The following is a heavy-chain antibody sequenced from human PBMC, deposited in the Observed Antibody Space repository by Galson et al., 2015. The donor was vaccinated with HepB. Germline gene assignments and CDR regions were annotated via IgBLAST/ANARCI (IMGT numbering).Heavy chain of an antibody. D-gene: IGHD3-10*01. CDR2: ISYDGSNK. J-gene: IGHJ1*01. Sequence: SLRLSCAASGFTFSSYAMHWVRQAPGRGLEWVAVISYDGSNKYYADSVKGRFTISRDNSKNTLYLQMNSLRAEDTAVYYCAKGDLGRALGEPRASRHWGQGTLVTVSS. CDR1: GFTFSSYA. V-gene: IGHV3-30*04. CDR3: AKGDLGRALGEPRASRH.